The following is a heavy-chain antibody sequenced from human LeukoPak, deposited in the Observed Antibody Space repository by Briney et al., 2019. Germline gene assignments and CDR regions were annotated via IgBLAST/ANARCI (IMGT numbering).Heavy chain of an antibody. CDR2: ISAYNGNT. D-gene: IGHD6-13*01. CDR3: ATPKRAHIAAAGTLDAFDI. J-gene: IGHJ3*02. CDR1: GYTFTSYG. V-gene: IGHV1-18*01. Sequence: ASVKVSCKASGYTFTSYGISWVRQAPGQGLEWMGWISAYNGNTNYAQKLQGRVTMTTDTSTSTAYMELRSLRSDDTAVYYCATPKRAHIAAAGTLDAFDIWGQGTMVTVSS.